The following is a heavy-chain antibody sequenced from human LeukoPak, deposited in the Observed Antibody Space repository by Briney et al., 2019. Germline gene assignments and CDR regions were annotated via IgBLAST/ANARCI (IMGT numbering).Heavy chain of an antibody. D-gene: IGHD6-13*01. CDR3: ARAFYSSSWYQSVY. CDR2: ISSSSSYI. V-gene: IGHV3-21*04. Sequence: GGSLRLSCAASGFTFSSYSMNWVRQAPGKGLEWVSSISSSSSYIYYADSVKGRFTISRDNAENSLYLQMNSLRAEDTAFYYCARAFYSSSWYQSVYWGQGTLVTVSS. CDR1: GFTFSSYS. J-gene: IGHJ4*02.